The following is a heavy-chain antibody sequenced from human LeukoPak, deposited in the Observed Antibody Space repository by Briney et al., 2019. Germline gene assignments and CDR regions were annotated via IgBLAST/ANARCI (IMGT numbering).Heavy chain of an antibody. CDR2: INPNSGGT. J-gene: IGHJ4*02. CDR1: GYTFTDYY. D-gene: IGHD3-10*01. V-gene: IGHV1-2*02. CDR3: AAYYYGSGSRRYFDY. Sequence: ASVKVSCKASGYTFTDYYMHWVRQAPGQGLEWMGWINPNSGGTNYAQKFQGRVTMTRDTSISTAYMELSRLRSDDTAVYYCAAYYYGSGSRRYFDYWGQGTLVTVSS.